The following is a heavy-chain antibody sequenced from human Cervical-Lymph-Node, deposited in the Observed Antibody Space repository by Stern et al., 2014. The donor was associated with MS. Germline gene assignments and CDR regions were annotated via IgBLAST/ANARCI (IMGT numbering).Heavy chain of an antibody. CDR3: AGYCSGANWYHLTTDYGMDV. Sequence: VQLVESGGGVVQPGRSLRLSCAASGFTFSSFGFHWVRQAPGKGLDWVAIISYDGSAAYYADSVRGRFTISRDNSMNNLYLPMNSLRAEDTAKYFCAGYCSGANWYHLTTDYGMDVWGQGTTVPVSS. V-gene: IGHV3-30*03. CDR1: GFTFSSFG. D-gene: IGHD2-15*01. CDR2: ISYDGSAA. J-gene: IGHJ6*02.